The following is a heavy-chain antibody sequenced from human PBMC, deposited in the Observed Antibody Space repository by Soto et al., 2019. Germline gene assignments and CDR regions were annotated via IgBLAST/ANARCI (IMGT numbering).Heavy chain of an antibody. CDR3: ARDGYYDFWSGYWEIDY. J-gene: IGHJ4*02. CDR1: GFTFSSYS. D-gene: IGHD3-3*01. V-gene: IGHV3-48*01. CDR2: ISSSSSTI. Sequence: GGSLRLSCAASGFTFSSYSMNWVRQAPGKGLEWVSYISSSSSTIYYADSVKGRFTISRDNAKNSLYLQMNSLRAEDTAVYYCARDGYYDFWSGYWEIDYWGQGTLVTVSS.